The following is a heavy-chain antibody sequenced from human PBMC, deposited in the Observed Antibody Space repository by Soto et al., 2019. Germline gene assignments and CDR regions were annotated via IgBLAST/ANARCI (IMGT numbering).Heavy chain of an antibody. Sequence: VQLQESGPGLVKPSETLSLTCTVSGDSVTSGSIYWSWIRQPPGKGLEWIGYVHYTGSTNYNPSLKSRVAISVDTSKNPFSLTLSSVTAADTAVYYCARDRGNFGVVLADFYQYGMDVWGQGTTVTVSS. CDR2: VHYTGST. J-gene: IGHJ6*02. D-gene: IGHD3-3*01. CDR3: ARDRGNFGVVLADFYQYGMDV. V-gene: IGHV4-61*03. CDR1: GDSVTSGSIY.